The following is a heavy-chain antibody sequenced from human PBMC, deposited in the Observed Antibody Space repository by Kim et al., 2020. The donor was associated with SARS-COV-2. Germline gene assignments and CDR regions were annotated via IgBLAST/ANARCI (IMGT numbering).Heavy chain of an antibody. CDR1: GFTFSDYY. Sequence: GGSLRLSCAASGFTFSDYYMSWIRQAPGKGLEWVSYISSSGSTIYYADSVKGRFTISRDNAKNSLYLQMNSLRAEDTAVYYCVRGAMLLWFGDLSDLFDYWGQGTLVTVSS. V-gene: IGHV3-11*04. CDR3: VRGAMLLWFGDLSDLFDY. J-gene: IGHJ4*02. CDR2: ISSSGSTI. D-gene: IGHD3-10*01.